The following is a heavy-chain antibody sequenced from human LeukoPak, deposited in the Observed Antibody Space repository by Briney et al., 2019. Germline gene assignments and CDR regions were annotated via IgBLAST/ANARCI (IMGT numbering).Heavy chain of an antibody. J-gene: IGHJ6*02. Sequence: SETLSLTCTVSGGSISNSYWSWIRQPPGKGLEWIGYIYNSGSSNYNPSLKSRVTISVDTSKNQFSLKLSSVTAADTAVYYCAGDRGWTNYYYGMDVWAQGTTVTVSS. CDR1: GGSISNSY. D-gene: IGHD3/OR15-3a*01. V-gene: IGHV4-59*01. CDR3: AGDRGWTNYYYGMDV. CDR2: IYNSGSS.